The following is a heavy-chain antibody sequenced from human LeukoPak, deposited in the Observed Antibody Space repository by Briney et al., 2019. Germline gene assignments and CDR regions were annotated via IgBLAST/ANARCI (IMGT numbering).Heavy chain of an antibody. D-gene: IGHD3-10*01. CDR3: AGSEYGSGSYLDYYYGMDV. CDR1: GGTFSSYA. CDR2: IIPILGIA. V-gene: IGHV1-69*04. Sequence: GASVKVSCKASGGTFSSYAISWVRQAPGQGLEWMGRIIPILGIANYAQKFQGRVTITADKSTSTAYMELSSLRSEDTAVYYCAGSEYGSGSYLDYYYGMDVWGQGTTVTVSS. J-gene: IGHJ6*02.